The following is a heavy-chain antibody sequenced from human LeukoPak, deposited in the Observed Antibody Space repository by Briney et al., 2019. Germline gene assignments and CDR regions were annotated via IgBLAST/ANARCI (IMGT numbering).Heavy chain of an antibody. CDR3: AKDHPKEAVAGPHDAFDI. V-gene: IGHV3-23*01. CDR2: ISGSGGST. J-gene: IGHJ3*02. CDR1: GFTFSSYA. D-gene: IGHD6-19*01. Sequence: PGGSLRLSCAASGFTFSSYAMSWVRQAPGKGLEWVSAISGSGGSTYYADSVKGRFTISRDNSKNTLYLQMNSLRAEDTAVYYCAKDHPKEAVAGPHDAFDIWGQGTMVTVSS.